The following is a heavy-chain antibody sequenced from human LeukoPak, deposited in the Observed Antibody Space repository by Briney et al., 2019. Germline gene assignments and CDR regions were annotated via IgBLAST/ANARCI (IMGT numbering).Heavy chain of an antibody. J-gene: IGHJ4*02. CDR2: INPNSGGT. V-gene: IGHV1-2*06. CDR3: ATDAYYYDSSGYSTSVHYFDY. CDR1: GYTFTSYY. D-gene: IGHD3-22*01. Sequence: ASVKVSCKASGYTFTSYYMHWARQAPGQGLEWMGRINPNSGGTNYAQKFQGRVTMTRDTSISTAYMELSRLRSDDAAVYYCATDAYYYDSSGYSTSVHYFDYWGQGTLVTVSS.